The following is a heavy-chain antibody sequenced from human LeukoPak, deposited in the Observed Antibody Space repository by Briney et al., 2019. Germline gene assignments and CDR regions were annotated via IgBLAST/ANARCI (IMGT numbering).Heavy chain of an antibody. Sequence: GGSLRLSCAASGFTFSSYGMHWVRQAPGKGLEWVAVISYDGSNKYYADSVKGRFTISRDNSKNTLYLQMNSLRAEDTAVYYCAKERSGLPALIDYWGQGTLVTVSS. CDR2: ISYDGSNK. V-gene: IGHV3-30*18. J-gene: IGHJ4*02. CDR1: GFTFSSYG. D-gene: IGHD3-10*01. CDR3: AKERSGLPALIDY.